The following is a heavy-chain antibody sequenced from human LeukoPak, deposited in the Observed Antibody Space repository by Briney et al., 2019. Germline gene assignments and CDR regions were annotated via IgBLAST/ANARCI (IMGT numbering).Heavy chain of an antibody. J-gene: IGHJ4*02. CDR3: AREKVEGNQIQLWLLFDY. D-gene: IGHD5-18*01. V-gene: IGHV1-3*01. Sequence: GASVKVSCKASGYTFTSYYMHWVRQAPGQRLEWMGWINAGNGNTKYSQKFQGRVTITRDTSASTAYMELSSLRSEDTAVYYCAREKVEGNQIQLWLLFDYWGQGTLVTVSS. CDR2: INAGNGNT. CDR1: GYTFTSYY.